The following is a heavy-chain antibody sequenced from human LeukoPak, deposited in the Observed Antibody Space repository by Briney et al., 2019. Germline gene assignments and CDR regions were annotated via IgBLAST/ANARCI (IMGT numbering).Heavy chain of an antibody. CDR1: GFTFSSYG. CDR3: AKDSDELIAAAYNWFDP. Sequence: GGSLRLSCAASGFTFSSYGMHWVRQAPGKGLEWVSGISGSGGTTSYADSVKGRFTISRDHSKNTLSLQMNSLRAEDTAVYYCAKDSDELIAAAYNWFDPWGQGTLVTVSS. CDR2: ISGSGGTT. J-gene: IGHJ5*02. D-gene: IGHD6-13*01. V-gene: IGHV3-23*01.